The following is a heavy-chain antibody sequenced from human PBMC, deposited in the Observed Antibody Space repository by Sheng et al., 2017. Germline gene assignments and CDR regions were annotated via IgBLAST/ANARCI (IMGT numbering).Heavy chain of an antibody. CDR2: SSLSFGTA. CDR1: EAPSAAML. D-gene: IGHD1-26*01. V-gene: IGHV1-69*01. CDR3: ARALYSGSYYVY. J-gene: IGHJ4*02. Sequence: QVQLVQSGAEVKKPGSSVRSPARLLEAPSAAMLSAGCDRPLDKGLSGWEGSSLSFGTAKYAQKFQGRVTITADESRSTAYMELSSLRSEDTAVFYCARALYSGSYYVYWGQGTLVTVSS.